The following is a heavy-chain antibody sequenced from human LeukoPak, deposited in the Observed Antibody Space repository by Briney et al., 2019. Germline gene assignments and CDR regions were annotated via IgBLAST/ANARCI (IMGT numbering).Heavy chain of an antibody. J-gene: IGHJ5*02. V-gene: IGHV4-61*02. D-gene: IGHD3-16*01. Sequence: SEPLSLTCTVSGDSIRSGNYFWAGIRQSAGKGLEWIGRIHSDGLANYNPSLRSRVTISVDTSNNQFSLKVKSVTAADTATYYCARDRQLGWFGPWGQGILVTVSS. CDR3: ARDRQLGWFGP. CDR2: IHSDGLA. CDR1: GDSIRSGNYF.